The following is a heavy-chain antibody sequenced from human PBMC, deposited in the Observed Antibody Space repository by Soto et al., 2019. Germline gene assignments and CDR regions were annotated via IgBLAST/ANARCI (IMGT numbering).Heavy chain of an antibody. J-gene: IGHJ6*03. Sequence: GASVKVSCKASGYTFTSYYMHWVRQAPGQGLEWMGIINPSGGSTSYAQKFQDRVTVTRDTSTSTVYMELSSLRSEDTAVYYCARDPSNYDFWSGGHYYMDVWGKGTMVTVSS. CDR3: ARDPSNYDFWSGGHYYMDV. V-gene: IGHV1-46*03. CDR1: GYTFTSYY. CDR2: INPSGGST. D-gene: IGHD3-3*01.